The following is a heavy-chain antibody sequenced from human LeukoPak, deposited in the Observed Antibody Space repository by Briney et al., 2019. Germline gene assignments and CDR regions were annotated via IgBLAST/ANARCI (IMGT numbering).Heavy chain of an antibody. J-gene: IGHJ4*02. CDR1: GFSFSTYW. CDR2: IKQDESEK. D-gene: IGHD6-13*01. CDR3: ASGRQLGR. Sequence: PGGPLRLSCAASGFSFSTYWMSWVRQAPGKGLEWVANIKQDESEKYYVDSVKGQFTISRDNTKNSLYLQMNSLRVEDTAVYSCASGRQLGRWGQGTLVTASS. V-gene: IGHV3-7*03.